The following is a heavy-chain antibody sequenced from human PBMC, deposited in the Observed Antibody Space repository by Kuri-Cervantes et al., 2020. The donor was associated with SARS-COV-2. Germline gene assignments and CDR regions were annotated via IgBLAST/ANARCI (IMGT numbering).Heavy chain of an antibody. Sequence: ASVKVSCKASGYTFTDYYIHWVRQAPGQGPEWMGWINLISGGTNYAQKFQGRVTMTRDTSISTAYMELSRLRSDDTAVYYCARDDLHSSSWDFDYWGQGTLVTVSS. CDR3: ARDDLHSSSWDFDY. CDR1: GYTFTDYY. V-gene: IGHV1-2*02. CDR2: INLISGGT. D-gene: IGHD6-13*01. J-gene: IGHJ4*02.